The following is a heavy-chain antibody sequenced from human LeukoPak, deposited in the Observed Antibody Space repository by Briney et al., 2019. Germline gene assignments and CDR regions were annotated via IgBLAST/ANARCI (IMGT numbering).Heavy chain of an antibody. CDR1: GFTFSRFW. CDR2: IKPDGSEK. Sequence: GGSLRLSCAASGFTFSRFWMGWVRQAPGKGMEWVANIKPDGSEKNYGDSVRGRFTISRDNARNSLYLQMNSLRAEDTAVYYCARENYFDYWGQGTLVTVSS. CDR3: ARENYFDY. J-gene: IGHJ4*02. V-gene: IGHV3-7*04.